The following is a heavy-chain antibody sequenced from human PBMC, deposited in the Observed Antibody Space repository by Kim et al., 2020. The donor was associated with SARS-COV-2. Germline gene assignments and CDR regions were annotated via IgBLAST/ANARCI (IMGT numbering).Heavy chain of an antibody. Sequence: SVKVSCKASGGTFSSYTVSWLRQAPGQRLEWMGSIIPVFPTSNYPQKFKGRVTITACVCSITFLHFVVEVMCERTWFYYCARDVDSAMLTNWFDPWGQG. CDR2: IIPVFPTS. V-gene: IGHV1-69*13. D-gene: IGHD5-18*01. CDR3: ARDVDSAMLTNWFDP. CDR1: GGTFSSYT. J-gene: IGHJ5*02.